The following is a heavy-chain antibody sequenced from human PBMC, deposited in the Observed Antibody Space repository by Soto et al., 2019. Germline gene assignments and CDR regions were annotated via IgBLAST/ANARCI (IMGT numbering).Heavy chain of an antibody. CDR1: GFTFSSYA. Sequence: EVQLLESGGGLVQPGGSLRLSCAASGFTFSSYAMSWVRQAPGKGLEWVSAISGSGGSTYYADSVKGRFTISRDNSKNALYLQMNSLRAEDTAVYYCAKMDDDFWSGFGDYWGQGTLVTVSS. V-gene: IGHV3-23*01. D-gene: IGHD3-3*01. CDR3: AKMDDDFWSGFGDY. J-gene: IGHJ4*02. CDR2: ISGSGGST.